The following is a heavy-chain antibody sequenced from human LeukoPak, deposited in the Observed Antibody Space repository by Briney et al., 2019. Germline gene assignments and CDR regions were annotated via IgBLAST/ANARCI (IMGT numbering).Heavy chain of an antibody. CDR3: AREASGYSYGLDAFDI. Sequence: PGGSLRLSCAASGFTFTSYVVSWVRQAPGKGLEWVSYISSSGSTIHYADSVKGRFTISRDNAKNSLYLQMNSLRGEDTAVYYCAREASGYSYGLDAFDIWGQGTTVTVSS. J-gene: IGHJ3*02. D-gene: IGHD5-18*01. CDR1: GFTFTSYV. V-gene: IGHV3-48*03. CDR2: ISSSGSTI.